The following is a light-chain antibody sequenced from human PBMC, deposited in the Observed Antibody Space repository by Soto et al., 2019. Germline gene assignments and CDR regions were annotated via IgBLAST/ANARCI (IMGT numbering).Light chain of an antibody. J-gene: IGKJ5*01. CDR2: DVF. CDR1: QTVSRN. CDR3: QQYNNWPS. Sequence: EVVMTQSPATLSVSPGERATLSCRASQTVSRNLAWYQQRPGQAPRLLIYDVFTRAAGIPARFGGSGSETEFTLTIRSLQSEDFAVYYCQQYNNWPSFGQGTRLEI. V-gene: IGKV3-15*01.